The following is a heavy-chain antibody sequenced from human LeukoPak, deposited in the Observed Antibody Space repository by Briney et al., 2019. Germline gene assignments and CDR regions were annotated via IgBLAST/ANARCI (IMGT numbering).Heavy chain of an antibody. CDR2: IYSGGGT. CDR3: ACSGPYSNGGVMNHY. D-gene: IGHD6-19*01. CDR1: GFTVSSKY. J-gene: IGHJ4*02. V-gene: IGHV3-66*01. Sequence: GGSLRLSCAASGFTVSSKYMSWVRQAPGRGLEWVSVIYSGGGTSYADSVKGRFTISRDTSKNTLYLQLNSLRADDTAVYYCACSGPYSNGGVMNHYWGQGTLVTVSS.